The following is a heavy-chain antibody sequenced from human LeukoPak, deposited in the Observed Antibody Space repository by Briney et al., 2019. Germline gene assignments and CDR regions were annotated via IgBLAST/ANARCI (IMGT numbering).Heavy chain of an antibody. CDR2: ITSSSTNI. CDR3: ATSGNYYLKY. J-gene: IGHJ4*02. CDR1: GFTFSTYN. V-gene: IGHV3-48*02. D-gene: IGHD1-26*01. Sequence: GGSLRLPCAASGFTFSTYNMNWVRQAPGKGLEWVPHITSSSTNIYYADSVKGRFTISRDNAKNALSLQMNSLRDEDTAVYYCATSGNYYLKYWGQGTLVTVSS.